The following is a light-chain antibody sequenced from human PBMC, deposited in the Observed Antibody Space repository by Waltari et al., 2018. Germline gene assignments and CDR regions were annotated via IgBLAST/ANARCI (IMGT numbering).Light chain of an antibody. CDR2: EDN. V-gene: IGLV6-57*01. CDR3: QSYDSSNQGV. J-gene: IGLJ3*02. Sequence: NFMLTQPHSVSESPGTTVTISCTCSSGSIASNYFHWYQQRPGSSPTTVLYEDNQRPAGVPDRFSGSIDSSSNSASLTISGLKTEDEADYYCQSYDSSNQGVFGGGTKLTVL. CDR1: SGSIASNY.